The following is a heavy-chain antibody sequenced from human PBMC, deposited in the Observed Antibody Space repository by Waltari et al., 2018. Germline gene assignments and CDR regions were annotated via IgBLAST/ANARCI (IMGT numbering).Heavy chain of an antibody. V-gene: IGHV4-38-2*01. CDR1: DYSISSGFY. Sequence: QVHLQVSGPGLVTPSETLSLTCAVSDYSISSGFYWGWIRQPPGKGLGWIGSINHGGSTFYNPSLKSRVTMSVDTALNHFSLKLNSVTATDTAVYYCARQGGYINVWWEDYWYFDHWGRGTLVTVSS. CDR2: INHGGST. D-gene: IGHD1-26*01. CDR3: ARQGGYINVWWEDYWYFDH. J-gene: IGHJ2*01.